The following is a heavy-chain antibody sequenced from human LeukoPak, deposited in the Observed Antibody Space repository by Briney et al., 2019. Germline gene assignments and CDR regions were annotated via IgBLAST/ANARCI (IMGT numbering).Heavy chain of an antibody. CDR1: GGSISSSNW. CDR3: ARGGYYDSSGYYYSVSYYYYYMDV. Sequence: TSETLSLTCAVSGGSISSSNWWSWVRQPPGKGLEWIGEIYHSGSTNYNPSLKSRVTISVDKSKNQFSLKLSSVTAADTAVYYCARGGYYDSSGYYYSVSYYYYYMDVWGKGTTVTISS. V-gene: IGHV4-4*02. CDR2: IYHSGST. D-gene: IGHD3-22*01. J-gene: IGHJ6*03.